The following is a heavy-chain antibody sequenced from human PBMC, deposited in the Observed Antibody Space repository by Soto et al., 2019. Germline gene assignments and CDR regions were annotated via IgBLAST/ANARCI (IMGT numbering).Heavy chain of an antibody. CDR3: AQRAIGQCAGAICYQFDS. Sequence: DVQLLESGGGLIHPGGSLRLSCAASGFTFSTYAMNWVRQVPGKGPEWVSSIIGSGINTYYPDSVKGRFTISRAKSKSTLHLQMTSLRIEDTAVYYCAQRAIGQCAGAICYQFDSWGQGTLVTVAS. CDR2: IIGSGINT. D-gene: IGHD2-8*02. CDR1: GFTFSTYA. V-gene: IGHV3-23*01. J-gene: IGHJ4*02.